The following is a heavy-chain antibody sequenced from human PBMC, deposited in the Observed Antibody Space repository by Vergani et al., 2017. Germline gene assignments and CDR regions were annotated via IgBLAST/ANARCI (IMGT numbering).Heavy chain of an antibody. CDR2: INHSGST. J-gene: IGHJ4*02. CDR3: ATTHYDILTGYYTGYFDY. CDR1: GGSFSGYY. Sequence: QVQLQQWGAGLLKPSETLSLTCAVYGGSFSGYYWSWIRQPPGKGLEWIGEINHSGSTNYNPSLKSRVTISVDTSKNQFSLRLSSVTAADTAVYYCATTHYDILTGYYTGYFDYGDQGTLVTVSS. V-gene: IGHV4-34*01. D-gene: IGHD3-9*01.